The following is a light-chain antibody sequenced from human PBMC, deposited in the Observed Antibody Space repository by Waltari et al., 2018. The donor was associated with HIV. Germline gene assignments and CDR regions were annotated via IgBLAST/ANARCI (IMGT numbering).Light chain of an antibody. J-gene: IGLJ2*01. CDR3: QTWGTGIRI. Sequence: VLTQSPSASASLGASVKLTCTLSGGHSNYAIAWHQQQPEKGPRFLMKINGDGSHSKGDGIPDRFSGSSSGAERYLTISSLQSEDEADYYCQTWGTGIRIFGGGTKLTVL. CDR1: GGHSNYA. V-gene: IGLV4-69*01. CDR2: INGDGSH.